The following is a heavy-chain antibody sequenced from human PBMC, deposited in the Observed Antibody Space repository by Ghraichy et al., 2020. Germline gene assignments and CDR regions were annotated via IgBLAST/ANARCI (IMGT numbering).Heavy chain of an antibody. J-gene: IGHJ4*02. Sequence: GGSLRLSCTASGFTFRGYTFHWVRQAPGKGLEWVAVISDDESNKYYADSVKGRFTISRDNSKNTLYLQMNSLRAEDTGVYYCATESPYYGDMLLDYWGQGTLFTVSS. CDR3: ATESPYYGDMLLDY. CDR1: GFTFRGYT. D-gene: IGHD4-17*01. V-gene: IGHV3-30-3*01. CDR2: ISDDESNK.